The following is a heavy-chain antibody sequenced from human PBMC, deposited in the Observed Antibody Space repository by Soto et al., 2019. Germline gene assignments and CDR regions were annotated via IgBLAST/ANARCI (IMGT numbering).Heavy chain of an antibody. CDR1: GFTFDDYA. J-gene: IGHJ6*02. CDR3: AKDMSPIVVVVAAAGTYYGMDV. D-gene: IGHD2-15*01. V-gene: IGHV3-9*01. CDR2: ISWNSGSI. Sequence: GGSLRLSCAASGFTFDDYAMHWVRQAPGKGLEWVSGISWNSGSIGYADSVKGRFTISRANAKNSLYLQMNSLRAEDTALYYCAKDMSPIVVVVAAAGTYYGMDVWGQGTTVTVSS.